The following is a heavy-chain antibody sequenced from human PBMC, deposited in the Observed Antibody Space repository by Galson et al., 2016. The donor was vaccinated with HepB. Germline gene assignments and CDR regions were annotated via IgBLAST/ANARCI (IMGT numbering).Heavy chain of an antibody. J-gene: IGHJ4*02. V-gene: IGHV3-11*04. CDR3: TRRTRGSPDY. Sequence: SLRLSCAGSGFTFSDYYMTWIRQAPGKGPEWLSYISSGSSVIYYADSVKGRFTISRDNAMNSLYLQMNSLRGEDTAVYYCTRRTRGSPDYWGQGTLVTVSS. D-gene: IGHD3-16*01. CDR1: GFTFSDYY. CDR2: ISSGSSVI.